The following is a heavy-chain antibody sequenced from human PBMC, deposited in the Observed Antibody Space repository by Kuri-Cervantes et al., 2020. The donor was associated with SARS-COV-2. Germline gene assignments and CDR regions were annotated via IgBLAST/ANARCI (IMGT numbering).Heavy chain of an antibody. CDR3: SRDRSYGSGFRNWFDP. D-gene: IGHD3-10*01. J-gene: IGHJ5*02. Sequence: GGSLRLSCAASGFTFSSYAMHWVRQAPGKGLEWVAVISYEGSNKYYADSVKGRFTISRDNSKNTLYLQMNSLGAEDTAVYYCSRDRSYGSGFRNWFDPWGQGTLVTVSS. CDR2: ISYEGSNK. V-gene: IGHV3-30*01. CDR1: GFTFSSYA.